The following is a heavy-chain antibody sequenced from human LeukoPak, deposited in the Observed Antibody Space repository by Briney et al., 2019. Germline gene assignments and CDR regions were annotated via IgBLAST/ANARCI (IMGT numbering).Heavy chain of an antibody. CDR3: AREFRAAAGTGYYYYYMDV. Sequence: SVTLSLTCAVYGGSFSGYYWSWIRQPPGKGLEWIGEINHSGSTNYNPSLKSRVTISVDTSKNQSSMKLSSVTAAGTAVYYCAREFRAAAGTGYYYYYMDVWGKGTTVTVSS. CDR2: INHSGST. J-gene: IGHJ6*03. V-gene: IGHV4-34*01. CDR1: GGSFSGYY. D-gene: IGHD6-13*01.